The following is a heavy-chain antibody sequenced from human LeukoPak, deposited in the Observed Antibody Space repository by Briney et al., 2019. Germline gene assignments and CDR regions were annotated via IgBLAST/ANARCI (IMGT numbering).Heavy chain of an antibody. J-gene: IGHJ6*02. D-gene: IGHD5-18*01. CDR1: GFTLSGYW. CDR3: ARNKQLWFEKGYYYGMDV. V-gene: IGHV3-74*01. CDR2: INPDGSTT. Sequence: PGGSLRLSCAASGFTLSGYWIHWVRQAPGKGLVWVARINPDGSTTNYADSVQGRITISRDNAKDTLYLQMHSLRAEDTAVYYCARNKQLWFEKGYYYGMDVWGQGTTVTVSS.